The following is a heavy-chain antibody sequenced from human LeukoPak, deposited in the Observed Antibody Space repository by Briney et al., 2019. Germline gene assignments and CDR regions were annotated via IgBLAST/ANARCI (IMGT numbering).Heavy chain of an antibody. D-gene: IGHD2-8*01. V-gene: IGHV1-2*02. J-gene: IGHJ4*02. CDR1: GYSFTSYW. Sequence: GESLKISCKGSGYSFTSYWIGWVRQAPGQRLEWMGWINPNSGGTNYAQKFQGRVTMTRDTSISTAYMELSRLRSDDTAVYYCARVYCTNGVCYPFDYWGQGTLVTVSS. CDR3: ARVYCTNGVCYPFDY. CDR2: INPNSGGT.